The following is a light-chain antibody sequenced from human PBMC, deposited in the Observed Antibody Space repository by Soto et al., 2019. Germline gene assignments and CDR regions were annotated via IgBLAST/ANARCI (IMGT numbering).Light chain of an antibody. CDR1: QSVSSSY. J-gene: IGKJ5*01. CDR2: GAS. Sequence: EIVLTQSPGTLSLSPGERVTLSCRASQSVSSSYLAWYRQKPGQAPRLLIYGASSRATGIPDRFSGSGSGTDFTLTISRLEPEDFAVYYCQQYSGSPITFGQGTRLEIK. V-gene: IGKV3-20*01. CDR3: QQYSGSPIT.